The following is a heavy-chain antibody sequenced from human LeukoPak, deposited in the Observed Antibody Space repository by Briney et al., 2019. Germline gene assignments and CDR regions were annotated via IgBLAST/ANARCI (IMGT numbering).Heavy chain of an antibody. CDR3: ARVRYCSGGSCSYYMDV. CDR1: GYTFTSYD. V-gene: IGHV1-8*03. Sequence: GASVKVSCKASGYTFTSYDINWVRRATGQGHEWMGWMNPNSGNTGYAQKFQGRVTITRNTSISTAYMELSSLRSEDTAVYYCARVRYCSGGSCSYYMDVWGKGTTVTVSS. CDR2: MNPNSGNT. J-gene: IGHJ6*03. D-gene: IGHD2-15*01.